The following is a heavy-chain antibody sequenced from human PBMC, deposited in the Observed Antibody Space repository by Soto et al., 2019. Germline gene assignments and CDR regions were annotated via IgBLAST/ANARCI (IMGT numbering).Heavy chain of an antibody. D-gene: IGHD3-10*01. CDR2: IYYSGST. CDR1: GGSISSGGYY. J-gene: IGHJ6*02. Sequence: NPSETLSLTCTVSGGSISSGGYYWSWIRQHPGKGLEWIGYIYYSGSTYYNPSLKSRVTISVDTSKNQFSLKLSSVTAADTAVYYCASELWFGGDYYGMDVWGQGTTVTVSS. V-gene: IGHV4-31*03. CDR3: ASELWFGGDYYGMDV.